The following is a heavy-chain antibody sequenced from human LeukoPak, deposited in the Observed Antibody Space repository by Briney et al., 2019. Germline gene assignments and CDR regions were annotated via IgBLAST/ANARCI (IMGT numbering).Heavy chain of an antibody. CDR2: IYYSGST. Sequence: PSETLSLTCTVSGGSISSYYWSWIRQPPGKGLEWIGYIYYSGSTNYNPSLKSRVTISVDTSKNQFSLKLSSVTAADTAVYYCARDDRVYGMDVWGKGTTVTVSS. CDR1: GGSISSYY. CDR3: ARDDRVYGMDV. D-gene: IGHD3-10*01. V-gene: IGHV4-59*12. J-gene: IGHJ6*04.